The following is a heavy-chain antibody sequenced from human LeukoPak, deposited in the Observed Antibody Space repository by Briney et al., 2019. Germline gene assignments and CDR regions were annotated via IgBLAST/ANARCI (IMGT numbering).Heavy chain of an antibody. CDR1: GFTFSIYS. CDR3: ARDGLIAVAGTLLDY. D-gene: IGHD6-19*01. V-gene: IGHV3-48*04. Sequence: GGSLRLSCAASGFTFSIYSLNWVRQAPGKGLEWVAYIGRSGDRTTKYADSVKGRFTISRDNAKNSLYLQMNSLRAEDTAVYYCARDGLIAVAGTLLDYWGQGTLVTVSS. CDR2: IGRSGDRTT. J-gene: IGHJ4*02.